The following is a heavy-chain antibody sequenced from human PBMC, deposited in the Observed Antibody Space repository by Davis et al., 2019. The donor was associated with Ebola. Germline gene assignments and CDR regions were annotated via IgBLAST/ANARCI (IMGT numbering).Heavy chain of an antibody. J-gene: IGHJ3*02. Sequence: GESLKISCAASGFTFSRYSMNWVRQAPGKGLEWVSYISRSGYTIYYADSVKGRFTISRDNAKNSLFLQMNSLRDEDTAVYYCARDQGARGTYWGDSPDAFDIWGQGTLVTVSS. CDR2: ISRSGYTI. V-gene: IGHV3-48*02. CDR1: GFTFSRYS. D-gene: IGHD1-26*01. CDR3: ARDQGARGTYWGDSPDAFDI.